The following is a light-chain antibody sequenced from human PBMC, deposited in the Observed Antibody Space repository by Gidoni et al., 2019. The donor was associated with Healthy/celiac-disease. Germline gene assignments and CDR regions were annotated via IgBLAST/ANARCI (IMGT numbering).Light chain of an antibody. J-gene: IGKJ2*01. CDR1: QSISSY. V-gene: IGKV1-39*01. CDR2: AAS. CDR3: QQSYSTPQYT. Sequence: DIQMTQSPSSLSASVGDRVTITCRASQSISSYLNWYQQKPGKAPKLLSYAASSLQSGVPSRFSGSGSGIDCSRTISSLQPEDFATYYCQQSYSTPQYTFXQXTKLEIK.